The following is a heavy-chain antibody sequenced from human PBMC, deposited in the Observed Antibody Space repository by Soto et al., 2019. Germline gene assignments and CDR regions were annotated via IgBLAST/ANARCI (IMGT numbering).Heavy chain of an antibody. CDR3: ATVPTGKFGVWNS. D-gene: IGHD2-21*01. CDR2: INTDGTTT. J-gene: IGHJ4*02. V-gene: IGHV3-74*01. CDR1: TFTFRSYW. Sequence: EVQLLESGGGLVQPGGSLRLSCVASTFTFRSYWMHWVRQAPGKGLVWVSRINTDGTTTNYADSVKGRFTTSRDNAANTLYLQMNSLRAEDTAVYYCATVPTGKFGVWNSWGQGTLVTVSS.